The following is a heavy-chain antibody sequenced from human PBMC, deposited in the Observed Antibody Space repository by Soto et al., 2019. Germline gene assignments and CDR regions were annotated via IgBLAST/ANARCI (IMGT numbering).Heavy chain of an antibody. Sequence: XSVKVACTASGYPLTSYDINWVRQATGQGLEWMGWMNPNSGNTGYAQKFQCRVTMTRNTSISTAYMELSSLRSEDTAVYYCARGDSSSWFGSGYFDYCGQGTLVTVSS. CDR3: ARGDSSSWFGSGYFDY. CDR1: GYPLTSYD. V-gene: IGHV1-8*01. J-gene: IGHJ4*02. CDR2: MNPNSGNT. D-gene: IGHD6-13*01.